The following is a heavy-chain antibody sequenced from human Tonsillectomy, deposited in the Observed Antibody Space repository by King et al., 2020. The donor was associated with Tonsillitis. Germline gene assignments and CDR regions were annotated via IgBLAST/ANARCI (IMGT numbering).Heavy chain of an antibody. V-gene: IGHV3-23*04. D-gene: IGHD1-26*01. CDR3: TNRSL. CDR2: ISASAGST. CDR1: GFTFSSYG. J-gene: IGHJ3*01. Sequence: QLVQSGGGVVQPGRSLRLSCAASGFTFSSYGMHWVRQAPGKGLEWVSSISASAGSTYYAESVKGRFTISRDNSKNTLYLQMDSLTAEDTAIYYCTNRSLWGQGSMVSIST.